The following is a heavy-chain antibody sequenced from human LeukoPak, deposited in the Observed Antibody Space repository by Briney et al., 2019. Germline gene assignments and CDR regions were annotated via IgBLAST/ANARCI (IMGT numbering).Heavy chain of an antibody. J-gene: IGHJ6*04. CDR1: GYTFTSYG. Sequence: GASVKVSCTASGYTFTSYGISWVRQAPGQGPEWMGWISAYNGNTNYARKLQGRVTMTTDTSTSTAYMELRSLRSDDTAVYYCARISITMVRGAYYYGMDVWGKGTTVTVSS. CDR3: ARISITMVRGAYYYGMDV. D-gene: IGHD3-10*01. V-gene: IGHV1-18*04. CDR2: ISAYNGNT.